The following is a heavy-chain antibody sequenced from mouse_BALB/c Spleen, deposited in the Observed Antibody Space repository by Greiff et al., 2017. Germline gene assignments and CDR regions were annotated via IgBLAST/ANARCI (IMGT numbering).Heavy chain of an antibody. CDR1: GFTFSSYG. V-gene: IGHV5-6*01. CDR3: ARGDYDGYFDY. D-gene: IGHD2-3*01. J-gene: IGHJ2*01. CDR2: ISSGGSYT. Sequence: EVMLVESGGDLVKPGGSLKLSCAASGFTFSSYGMSWVRQTPDKRLEWVATISSGGSYTYYPDSVKGRFTISRDNAKNTLYLQMSSLKSEDTAMYYCARGDYDGYFDYWGQGTTLTVSS.